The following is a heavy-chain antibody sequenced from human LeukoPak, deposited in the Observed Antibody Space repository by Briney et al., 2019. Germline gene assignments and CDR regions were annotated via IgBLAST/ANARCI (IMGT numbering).Heavy chain of an antibody. V-gene: IGHV4-4*02. J-gene: IGHJ6*02. CDR3: ARDLWYCSSTSCYAEAAGVPGYYYYYGMDV. D-gene: IGHD2-2*01. CDR1: GGSISSSNR. Sequence: SGTLSLTCAASGGSISSSNRWRWVREPPGEGLGWIGDYYHSRTNNYNSSLKSRVTISVDKSKILFSLKPSSVTAADTAVCYCARDLWYCSSTSCYAEAAGVPGYYYYYGMDVWGQGTTVTVSS. CDR2: YYHSRTN.